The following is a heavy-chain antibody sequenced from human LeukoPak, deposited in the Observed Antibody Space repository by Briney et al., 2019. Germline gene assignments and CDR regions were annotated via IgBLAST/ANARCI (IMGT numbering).Heavy chain of an antibody. CDR1: GYSVSVYY. CDR2: IYNGDTT. Sequence: PGGSLRLSCAVSGYSVSVYYMSWVRQAPGKGLEWLSVIYNGDTTYYADSVKGRFTISGDNSGNTVNLQMNSLRAEDTAVYYCANEIRPNDYWGQGTQVTVSS. V-gene: IGHV3-53*01. J-gene: IGHJ4*02. D-gene: IGHD4-17*01. CDR3: ANEIRPNDY.